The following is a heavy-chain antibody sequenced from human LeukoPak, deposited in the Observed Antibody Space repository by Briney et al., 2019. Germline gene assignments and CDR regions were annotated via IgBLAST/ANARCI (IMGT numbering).Heavy chain of an antibody. CDR2: INHSGST. V-gene: IGHV4-34*01. CDR3: ARGNVVVPAAIPGFDY. D-gene: IGHD2-2*02. Sequence: SETLSLTCAVYGGSFSGYYWSWIRQPPGKGLEWIGEINHSGSTNYNPSLKSRVTISVDTSKNQFSLKLSSVTAADTAVYYCARGNVVVPAAIPGFDYWGQGTLVTVSS. CDR1: GGSFSGYY. J-gene: IGHJ4*02.